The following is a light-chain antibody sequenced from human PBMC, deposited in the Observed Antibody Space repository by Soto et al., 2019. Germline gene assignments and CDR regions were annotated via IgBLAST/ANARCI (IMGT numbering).Light chain of an antibody. V-gene: IGKV1-33*01. CDR3: QQYDNLLT. CDR1: QDISNY. CDR2: DAS. J-gene: IGKJ4*02. Sequence: DIQMTQSPSSLSASVGDRVTITCQASQDISNYLNWYQQKPGKAPKLLIYDASNLETGVPSRFSGSGSGTDFTFTIRSLQPEYIATYYCQQYDNLLTVGGGTKVEIK.